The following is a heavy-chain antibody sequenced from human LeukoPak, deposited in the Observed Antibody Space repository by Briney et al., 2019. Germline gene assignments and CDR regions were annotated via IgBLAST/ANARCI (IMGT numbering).Heavy chain of an antibody. V-gene: IGHV3-20*04. CDR1: GFTFSDYY. CDR2: INWNGGTT. CDR3: ARDSTGYGYEEWN. D-gene: IGHD5-18*01. J-gene: IGHJ4*02. Sequence: GGSLRLSCAASGFTFSDYYMSWIRQAPGKGLEWVSGINWNGGTTGYADSVKGRFTISRDNAKNSLYLQMNSLRAEDTALYYCARDSTGYGYEEWNWGQGTLVTVSS.